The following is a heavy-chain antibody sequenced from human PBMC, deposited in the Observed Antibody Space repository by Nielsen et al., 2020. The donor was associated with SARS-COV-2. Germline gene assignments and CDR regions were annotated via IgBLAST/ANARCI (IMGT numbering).Heavy chain of an antibody. J-gene: IGHJ6*04. CDR3: ARDTGNWYMDV. V-gene: IGHV1-46*01. Sequence: ASVKVSCKASGYTFTIYYMHWVRQPPGQGLEWMGMINPRGGSTSYTQRFQGRVTTTRDTSSTTVYLELSSLTSEDKAVYYCARDTGNWYMDVWGKGTTVTVSS. CDR1: GYTFTIYY. CDR2: INPRGGST. D-gene: IGHD6-13*01.